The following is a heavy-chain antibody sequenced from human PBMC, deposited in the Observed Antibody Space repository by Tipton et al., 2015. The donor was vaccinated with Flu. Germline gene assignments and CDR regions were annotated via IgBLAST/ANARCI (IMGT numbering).Heavy chain of an antibody. J-gene: IGHJ4*02. CDR3: ARELYGSGLYGRYFDY. CDR2: ISSSSSYI. V-gene: IGHV3-21*01. D-gene: IGHD2-15*01. CDR1: GFTFSSYS. Sequence: LSLTCAASGFTFSSYSMNWVRQAPGKGLEWVSSISSSSSYIYYADSVKGRFTISRDNAKNSLYLQMNSLRAEDTAVYYCARELYGSGLYGRYFDYWGQGTLVTVSS.